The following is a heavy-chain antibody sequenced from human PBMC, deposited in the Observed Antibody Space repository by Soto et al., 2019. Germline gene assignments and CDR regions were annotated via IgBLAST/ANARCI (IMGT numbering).Heavy chain of an antibody. J-gene: IGHJ6*03. D-gene: IGHD3-10*01. CDR2: IYYSGST. CDR1: GGSISSYY. V-gene: IGHV4-59*01. CDR3: DRFETYNGSWSYHKRHYDNLVDE. Sequence: SETLSLTCTVSGGSISSYYWSWIRQPPGKGLEWIGYIYYSGSTNYNPSLKSRVTISVDTSTNQFSLKLSSVTAADTAVYYCDRFETYNGSWSYHKRHYDNLVDEGGKRSTATDFS.